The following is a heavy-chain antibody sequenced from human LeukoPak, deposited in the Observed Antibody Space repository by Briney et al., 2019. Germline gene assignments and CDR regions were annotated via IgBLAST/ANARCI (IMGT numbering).Heavy chain of an antibody. CDR2: FDPEDGET. CDR1: GYTLTELS. J-gene: IGHJ4*02. D-gene: IGHD2-2*02. Sequence: ASVKVSCKVSGYTLTELSMHWVRQAPGKGLEWMGGFDPEDGETIYAQKFQGRVTMTEDTSTDTAYMELSSLRSEDTAVYYCATVRGCSSTSCYKNYFDYWGQGTLVTVSS. V-gene: IGHV1-24*01. CDR3: ATVRGCSSTSCYKNYFDY.